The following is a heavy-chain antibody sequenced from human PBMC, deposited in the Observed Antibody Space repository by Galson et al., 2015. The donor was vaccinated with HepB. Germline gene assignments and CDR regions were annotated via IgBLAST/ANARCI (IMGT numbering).Heavy chain of an antibody. V-gene: IGHV3-20*04. Sequence: LRLSCAASGFKFDDYGMSWVRQAPGKGLEWVSSINWNGGTRGYADSVKGRFTISRDNAKNSLYLQVNSLRAEDTALYYCARGNILLWFGEMDVWGQGTTVIVSS. CDR3: ARGNILLWFGEMDV. J-gene: IGHJ6*02. CDR2: INWNGGTR. D-gene: IGHD3-10*01. CDR1: GFKFDDYG.